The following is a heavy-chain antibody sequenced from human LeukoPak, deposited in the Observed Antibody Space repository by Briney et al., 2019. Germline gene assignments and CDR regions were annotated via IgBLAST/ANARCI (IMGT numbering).Heavy chain of an antibody. D-gene: IGHD2/OR15-2a*01. V-gene: IGHV3-7*03. J-gene: IGHJ3*02. CDR2: IKQDGSEK. Sequence: PGGSLRLSCAASGFTFSSYWMSWVRQAPGKGLEWVANIKQDGSEKYYVDSVKGRFTISRDNAKNSLYLQMNSLRAEDTAVYYCARTPSMWPDAFDIWGQGTMVTVSS. CDR3: ARTPSMWPDAFDI. CDR1: GFTFSSYW.